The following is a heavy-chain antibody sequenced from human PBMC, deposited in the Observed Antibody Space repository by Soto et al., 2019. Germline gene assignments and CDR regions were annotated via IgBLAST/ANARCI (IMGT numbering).Heavy chain of an antibody. Sequence: VFYGTSRDLYCRRIIQPPRKGLEWIGEINHSGSTNYNPSLKSRVTISVDTSKNQFSLKLSSVTAADTAVYYCARTNRQQLDRAIVGGTDSDYLGKGT. D-gene: IGHD1-1*01. CDR3: ARTNRQQLDRAIVGGTDSDY. V-gene: IGHV4-34*01. J-gene: IGHJ4*02. CDR1: YGTSRDLY. CDR2: INHSGST.